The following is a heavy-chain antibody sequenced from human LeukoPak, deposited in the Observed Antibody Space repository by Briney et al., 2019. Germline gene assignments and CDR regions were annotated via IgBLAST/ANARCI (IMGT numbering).Heavy chain of an antibody. CDR2: TYYSGST. CDR3: ARDGHTDAFDI. CDR1: GGSISSGYYY. Sequence: PSETLSLTCTVAGGSISSGYYYWSWIRQPPVKGLEGIGYTYYSGSTYYNPSLKSRVTISVDTSKNQFSLKLSSVTAADTAVYYCARDGHTDAFDIWGQGTMVTVSS. J-gene: IGHJ3*02. V-gene: IGHV4-30-4*08.